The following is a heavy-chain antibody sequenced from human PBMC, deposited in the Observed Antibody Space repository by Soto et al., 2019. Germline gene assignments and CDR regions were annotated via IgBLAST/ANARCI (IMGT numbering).Heavy chain of an antibody. CDR1: GFGVTESETY. V-gene: IGHV3-53*03. Sequence: EVQMVESGGGPIQPGGSLKLSCAVSGFGVTESETYVSWIRQAPGKGLEWVAAFYRGGRINYAASVKGRFVISRDKSENSVSLQLNLVRVQDTAVYYCAREVVVGATAKFDRWGQGTMVIVSP. CDR2: FYRGGRI. J-gene: IGHJ5*02. CDR3: AREVVVGATAKFDR. D-gene: IGHD2-21*01.